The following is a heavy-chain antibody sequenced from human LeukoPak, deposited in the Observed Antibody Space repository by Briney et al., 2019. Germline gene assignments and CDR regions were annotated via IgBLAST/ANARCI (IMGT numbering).Heavy chain of an antibody. D-gene: IGHD6-13*01. J-gene: IGHJ3*02. Sequence: SETLSLTCTVSGGTISSYYWTWIRQLPGKGLEWIGYIYYSGSTNYNSSLKSRVTISVDTSKNQFSLKLSSVTAADTAIYYCARAVASSWYGDAFDIWGQGTMVTVSS. V-gene: IGHV4-59*01. CDR2: IYYSGST. CDR1: GGTISSYY. CDR3: ARAVASSWYGDAFDI.